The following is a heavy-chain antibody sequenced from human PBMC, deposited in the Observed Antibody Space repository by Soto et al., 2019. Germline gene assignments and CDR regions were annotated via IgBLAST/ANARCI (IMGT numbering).Heavy chain of an antibody. CDR1: GGTFSSYA. CDR2: IIPIFGTA. Sequence: QVQLVQSGAEVKKPGSSVKVSCKASGGTFSSYAISWVRQAPGQGLEWMGGIIPIFGTANYAQKFQGRVTITADESKSTAYMELSSLRSEDTAVYYCARGGGEKGSTKKYYYYYGMDVWGQGTTVTVSS. J-gene: IGHJ6*02. V-gene: IGHV1-69*01. D-gene: IGHD3-16*01. CDR3: ARGGGEKGSTKKYYYYYGMDV.